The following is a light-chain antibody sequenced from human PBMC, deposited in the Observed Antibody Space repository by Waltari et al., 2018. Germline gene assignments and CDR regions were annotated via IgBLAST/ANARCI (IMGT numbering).Light chain of an antibody. Sequence: SCRASQSVSTFLAVYEQKPGQAPRPLIYDESHRDTGIPARFSRSGSGTDFTLPISSLEPEDFAVYDCQQRAFWPETFGQGTTVEL. J-gene: IGKJ1*01. CDR2: DES. CDR1: QSVSTF. V-gene: IGKV3-11*01. CDR3: QQRAFWPET.